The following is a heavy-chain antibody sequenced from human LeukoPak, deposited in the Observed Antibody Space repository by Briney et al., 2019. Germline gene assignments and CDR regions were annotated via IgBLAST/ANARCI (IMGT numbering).Heavy chain of an antibody. J-gene: IGHJ4*02. V-gene: IGHV3-23*01. CDR3: AKSGRIYVSSGYYYFDY. CDR1: GFTFSSYA. CDR2: ISGDGGST. D-gene: IGHD3-22*01. Sequence: ETGGSLRLSCAASGFTFSSYAMGWIRQAPGKGLEWVSAISGDGGSTYYADSVKGRFTISRDNSKNTLYLQMNSLRAEDTAEYYCAKSGRIYVSSGYYYFDYWGQGTLVTVSS.